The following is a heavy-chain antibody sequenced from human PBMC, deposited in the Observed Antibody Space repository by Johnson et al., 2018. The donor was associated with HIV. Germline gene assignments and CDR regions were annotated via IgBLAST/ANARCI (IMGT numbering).Heavy chain of an antibody. V-gene: IGHV3-53*01. CDR1: GFTVSSNY. CDR3: AREKLGSTEYDAFEI. CDR2: IDWNGGST. D-gene: IGHD4-17*01. Sequence: EQLVESGGGLIQPGGSLRLSCAASGFTVSSNYMNWVRQAPGKGLEWVSGIDWNGGSTGYADSVKGRCTISRNNVRNSLYLQMSSLRAADTAVYYCAREKLGSTEYDAFEIWGQGTMVTVSS. J-gene: IGHJ3*02.